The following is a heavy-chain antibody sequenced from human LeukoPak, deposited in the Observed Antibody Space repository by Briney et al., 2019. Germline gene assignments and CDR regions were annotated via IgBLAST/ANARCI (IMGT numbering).Heavy chain of an antibody. J-gene: IGHJ4*02. V-gene: IGHV3-7*03. Sequence: PGGSLRLSCAASGFTLRNYWMSWVRQAPGTGLEWVANIKQDGSDRNYVTSVRGRFTISRDNAESSLYLQMNSLRVEDTAVYYCVRNLAVAGTCFDSWGQGTLVTVSS. CDR2: IKQDGSDR. CDR3: VRNLAVAGTCFDS. CDR1: GFTLRNYW. D-gene: IGHD6-19*01.